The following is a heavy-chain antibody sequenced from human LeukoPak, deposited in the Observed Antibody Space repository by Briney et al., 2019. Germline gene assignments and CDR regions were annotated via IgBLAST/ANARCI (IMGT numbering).Heavy chain of an antibody. CDR1: GFTFRYAS. CDR2: IKSKNDGGTT. V-gene: IGHV3-15*01. D-gene: IGHD2-15*01. CDR3: STDLSGFSLSIDY. J-gene: IGHJ4*02. Sequence: GGSLRLSCAASGFTFRYASMGWVRQPPGKGLEWVGRIKSKNDGGTTDYAAPVKGRFTISRDDSENTLYLQKNSLKTEDTAVYYCSTDLSGFSLSIDYWGQGALVTVSS.